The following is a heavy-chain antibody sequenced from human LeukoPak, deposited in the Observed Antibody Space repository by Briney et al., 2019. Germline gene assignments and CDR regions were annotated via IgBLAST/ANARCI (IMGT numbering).Heavy chain of an antibody. CDR2: IYHSGNT. CDR3: AASYYYGSGSAVDAFDI. CDR1: GGSISSGGYS. J-gene: IGHJ3*02. Sequence: SETLSLTCAVSGGSISSGGYSWSWIRQPPGKGLEWIGYIYHSGNTYYNPSLKSRVTISVDRSKNQFSLKLSSVTAADTAVYYCAASYYYGSGSAVDAFDIWGQGTMVTVSS. D-gene: IGHD3-10*01. V-gene: IGHV4-30-2*01.